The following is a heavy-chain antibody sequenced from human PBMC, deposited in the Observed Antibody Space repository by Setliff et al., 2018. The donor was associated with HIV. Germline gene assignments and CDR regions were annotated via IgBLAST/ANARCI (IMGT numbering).Heavy chain of an antibody. V-gene: IGHV1-46*01. J-gene: IGHJ3*01. CDR1: GYTFTGYF. D-gene: IGHD1-1*01. Sequence: ASVKVSCKASGYTFTGYFIQWVRQAPGQGLEWMGIIYPSGGSTTYAPKFQGRVTMTRDTSTSTVYMDLSGLRSDDTAVYYCARVKGLRVRNWNDRPNASDLWGQGTMVTVS. CDR2: IYPSGGST. CDR3: ARVKGLRVRNWNDRPNASDL.